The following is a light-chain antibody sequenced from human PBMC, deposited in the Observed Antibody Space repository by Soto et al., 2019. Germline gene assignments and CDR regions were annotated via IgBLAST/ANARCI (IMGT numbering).Light chain of an antibody. J-gene: IGKJ5*01. CDR1: ESVSSSN. V-gene: IGKV3-15*01. Sequence: EIVLTQSPGTLSLSPGERATLSCRATESVSSSNLAWYQQKPGQSPRLLIYGASTRATGIPDRFSGSGSGTEFTLTISSLQPEDFAVYYCQQYNNWPITIGQGTRLEIK. CDR3: QQYNNWPIT. CDR2: GAS.